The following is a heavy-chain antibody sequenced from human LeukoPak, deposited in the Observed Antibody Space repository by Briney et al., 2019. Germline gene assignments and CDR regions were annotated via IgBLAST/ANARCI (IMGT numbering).Heavy chain of an antibody. D-gene: IGHD3-9*01. CDR2: IYYRGNT. J-gene: IGHJ4*02. Sequence: SETLSLTCTVSGGSISGGDYYYSWIRQPPGKGLEWIGYIYYRGNTYYNPSLKTRVTMSLDTAKNQFSLKLSSVTAADTAVYYCVREIQELTGSPGDYWGQGTLVTVSS. CDR3: VREIQELTGSPGDY. CDR1: GGSISGGDYY. V-gene: IGHV4-30-4*01.